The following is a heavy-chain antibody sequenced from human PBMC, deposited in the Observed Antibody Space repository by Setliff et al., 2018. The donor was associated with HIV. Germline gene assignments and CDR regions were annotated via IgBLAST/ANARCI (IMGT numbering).Heavy chain of an antibody. Sequence: SCKTSGFIFTDYGISWVRQAPGKGLEWVGFVRSKAYGGTTEYAASVKGRFTISRDDSKSIAYLHMNSLKTDDSAVYYCTRLQLGASDYWGQGSLVTVSS. D-gene: IGHD1-1*01. CDR3: TRLQLGASDY. J-gene: IGHJ4*02. CDR2: VRSKAYGGTT. V-gene: IGHV3-49*04. CDR1: GFIFTDYG.